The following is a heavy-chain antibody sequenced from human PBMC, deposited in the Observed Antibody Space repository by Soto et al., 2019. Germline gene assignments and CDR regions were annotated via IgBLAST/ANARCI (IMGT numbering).Heavy chain of an antibody. CDR2: ISYDGSNK. CDR3: ARVGTVTWDDY. D-gene: IGHD4-17*01. J-gene: IGHJ4*02. CDR1: GFTFSSYA. V-gene: IGHV3-30-3*01. Sequence: GGSLRLSCAASGFTFSSYAMHWVRQAPGKGLEWVAVISYDGSNKYYADSVKGRFTISRDNSKNTLYLQMNSLRAEDTAVYYCARVGTVTWDDYWGQGTLVTVSS.